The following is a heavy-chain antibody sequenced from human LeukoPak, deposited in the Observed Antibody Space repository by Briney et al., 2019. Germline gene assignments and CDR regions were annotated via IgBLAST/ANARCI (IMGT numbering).Heavy chain of an antibody. V-gene: IGHV1-46*03. CDR1: GGTFSSYT. CDR2: INPSGGST. Sequence: VKVSCKASGGTFSSYTISWVRQAPGQGLEWMGVINPSGGSTSYAQKFQGRVTMTRDTSTSTVYMELSSLRSEDTAVYYCARGDIDYWGQGTLVTVSS. J-gene: IGHJ4*02. CDR3: ARGDIDY. D-gene: IGHD2-15*01.